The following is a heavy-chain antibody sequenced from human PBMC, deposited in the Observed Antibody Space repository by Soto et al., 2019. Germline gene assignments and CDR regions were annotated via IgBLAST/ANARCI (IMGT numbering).Heavy chain of an antibody. D-gene: IGHD3-10*01. V-gene: IGHV4-59*08. CDR2: IYYSGST. CDR3: ARHSVFSMVRGVNADWFDP. Sequence: KGLEWIGYIYYSGSTNYNPSLKSRVTISVDTSKNQFSLKLSSVTAADTGVYYCARHSVFSMVRGVNADWFDPWGQGTLVTVSS. J-gene: IGHJ5*02.